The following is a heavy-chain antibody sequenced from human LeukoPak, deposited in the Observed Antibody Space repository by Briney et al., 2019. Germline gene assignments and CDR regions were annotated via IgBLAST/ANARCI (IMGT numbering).Heavy chain of an antibody. D-gene: IGHD2-8*01. CDR2: ISAYNGNT. J-gene: IGHJ4*02. CDR3: AKVPPVDGVLMVYAGHLDY. V-gene: IGHV1-18*01. CDR1: GYTFTSYG. Sequence: ASVKVSCKASGYTFTSYGISWVRQAPGQGLEWMGWISAYNGNTNYAQKLQGRVTMTTDTSTRTAYMELRSLRSDDTAVYYCAKVPPVDGVLMVYAGHLDYWGQGTLVTVSS.